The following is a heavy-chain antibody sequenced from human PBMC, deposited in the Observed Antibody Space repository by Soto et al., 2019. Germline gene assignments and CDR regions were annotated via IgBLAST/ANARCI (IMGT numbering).Heavy chain of an antibody. J-gene: IGHJ1*01. Sequence: SLVLSCAAAGVPCDAYGMRLVRHVPGKGLEWVSGINWNSGSIGYADFVKGRFAISRDNAKNALHLQMNSLRAEDTAFYYCVKDESINWYSGHFRHWGQGTRVTVSS. CDR3: VKDESINWYSGHFRH. CDR1: GVPCDAYG. CDR2: INWNSGSI. V-gene: IGHV3-9*01. D-gene: IGHD6-13*01.